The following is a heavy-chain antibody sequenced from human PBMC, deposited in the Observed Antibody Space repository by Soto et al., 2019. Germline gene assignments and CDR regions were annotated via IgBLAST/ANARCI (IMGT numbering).Heavy chain of an antibody. Sequence: QVQLVQSGAEVKKPGSSVRLSCTASGDTFSFYTISWVRQAPGQWPACMGRIIPMVGMADYTQKFQGRVTISADKSRSTAYMVMSSLRSDDTAVYFCATNYGSGSTHFDYWGQVTLVTVSS. CDR3: ATNYGSGSTHFDY. D-gene: IGHD3-10*01. V-gene: IGHV1-69*02. J-gene: IGHJ4*02. CDR2: IIPMVGMA. CDR1: GDTFSFYT.